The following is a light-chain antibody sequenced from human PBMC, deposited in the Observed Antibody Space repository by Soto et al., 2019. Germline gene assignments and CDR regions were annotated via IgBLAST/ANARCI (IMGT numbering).Light chain of an antibody. CDR2: GAF. CDR3: QQYNNWPPIT. J-gene: IGKJ5*01. Sequence: EIVMTQSPATLSVSPGERATLSCRASQSVKINLAWYQQKPGQAPRLLIYGAFTRATGIPARFSGSGSGTDFPPNISNLQSEKFAVYYCQQYNNWPPITFGQGTRLEIK. V-gene: IGKV3-15*01. CDR1: QSVKIN.